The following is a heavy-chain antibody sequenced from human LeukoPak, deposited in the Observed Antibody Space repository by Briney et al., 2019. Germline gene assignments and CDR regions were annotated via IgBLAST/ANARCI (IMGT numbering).Heavy chain of an antibody. CDR1: GLTLRRYS. V-gene: IGHV3-23*01. J-gene: IGHJ6*02. CDR2: LGRIGGYK. D-gene: IGHD5/OR15-5a*01. CDR3: GKGRRCDTCMSFGA. Sequence: DGSLPVSCVASGLTLRRYSMSWLRQAPGKGLEWVAGLGRIGGYKYYADSVKGRFTTSRDNSKNTVYLQMNSLRAEDSAIYYCGKGRRCDTCMSFGAWGQGTTVTVSS.